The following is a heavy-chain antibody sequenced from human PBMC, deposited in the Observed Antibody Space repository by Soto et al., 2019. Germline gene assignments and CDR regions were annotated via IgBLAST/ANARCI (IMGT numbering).Heavy chain of an antibody. Sequence: GGSLRLSCAASGFTFSSYGMHWGRQAPGKGLEWVAVISYDGSNKYYADSVKGRFTISRDNSKNTLYLQMNSLRAEDTAVYYCAKGSVPAAGLDYWGQGTLVTVSS. CDR1: GFTFSSYG. V-gene: IGHV3-30*18. CDR3: AKGSVPAAGLDY. D-gene: IGHD2-2*01. J-gene: IGHJ4*02. CDR2: ISYDGSNK.